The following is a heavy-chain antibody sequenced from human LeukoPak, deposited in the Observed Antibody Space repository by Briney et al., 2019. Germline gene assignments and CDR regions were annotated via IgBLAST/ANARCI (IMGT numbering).Heavy chain of an antibody. D-gene: IGHD1-26*01. CDR1: GGSINPYF. Sequence: SGTLSLTCTVSGGSINPYFWSWIRQPPGRGLEWIGYMSYSGSTNYSPSLKSRVTISVDTSKNQFSLKLSSVTAADTAVYYCARRGANSGSYSHFDLWGRGTLVTVSS. CDR2: MSYSGST. J-gene: IGHJ2*01. V-gene: IGHV4-59*01. CDR3: ARRGANSGSYSHFDL.